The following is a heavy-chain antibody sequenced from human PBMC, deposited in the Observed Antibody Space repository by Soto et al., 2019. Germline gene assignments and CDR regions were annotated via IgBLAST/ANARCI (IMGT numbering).Heavy chain of an antibody. J-gene: IGHJ6*02. D-gene: IGHD1-26*01. CDR2: IYTSGST. CDR1: GGSISSYY. CDR3: ARDRRTMGADALSGMDV. Sequence: KSSETLSLTCTVSGGSISSYYWSWIRQPAGKGLEWIGRIYTSGSTNYNPSLKSRVTMSVDTSKNQFSLKLSSVTAADTAVYYCARDRRTMGADALSGMDVWGQGTTVTVSS. V-gene: IGHV4-4*07.